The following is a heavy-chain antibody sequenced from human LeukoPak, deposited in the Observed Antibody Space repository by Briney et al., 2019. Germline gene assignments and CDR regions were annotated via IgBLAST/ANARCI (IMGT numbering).Heavy chain of an antibody. J-gene: IGHJ3*02. Sequence: PSETLSLTCAVSGYSFSSHYWTWIRQPPGRGLEWMWYISYIGTTNYNPSLNSRVTISIDTSKNQFSLKLSSVTTADTAGYYCARDLVPVTKGLDIWGLGTMVSVSS. CDR2: ISYIGTT. CDR1: GYSFSSHY. V-gene: IGHV4-59*11. CDR3: ARDLVPVTKGLDI. D-gene: IGHD4-17*01.